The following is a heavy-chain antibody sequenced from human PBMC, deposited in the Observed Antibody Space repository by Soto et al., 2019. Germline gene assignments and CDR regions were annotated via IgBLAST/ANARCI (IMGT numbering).Heavy chain of an antibody. Sequence: QVQLVESGGGVVQPGRSLRLSCAASGFTFSSYGMHWVRQAPGKGLEWVAVISYDGSNKYYADSVKGRFTISRDNSKNPLYLQMNSLRAEDTAVYYCAKDGPDYGDYLDYGMDVWGQGTTVTVSS. V-gene: IGHV3-30*18. CDR1: GFTFSSYG. CDR2: ISYDGSNK. J-gene: IGHJ6*02. D-gene: IGHD4-17*01. CDR3: AKDGPDYGDYLDYGMDV.